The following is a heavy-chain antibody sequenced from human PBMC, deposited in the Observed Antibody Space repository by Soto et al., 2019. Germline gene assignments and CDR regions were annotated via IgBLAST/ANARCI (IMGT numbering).Heavy chain of an antibody. J-gene: IGHJ4*02. D-gene: IGHD3-3*01. Sequence: GGSLRLSCTASGFTFGDYAMSWFRQALGKGLEWVGFIRSKAYGGTTEYAASVKGRFTISRDDSKSIAYLQMNSLKTEDTAVYYCTRAKFLEWLFSPTYFDYWGQGTLVTVSS. CDR3: TRAKFLEWLFSPTYFDY. V-gene: IGHV3-49*03. CDR1: GFTFGDYA. CDR2: IRSKAYGGTT.